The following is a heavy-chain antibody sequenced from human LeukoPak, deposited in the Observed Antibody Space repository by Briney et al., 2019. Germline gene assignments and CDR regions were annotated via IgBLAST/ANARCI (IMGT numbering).Heavy chain of an antibody. J-gene: IGHJ4*02. CDR1: GFTFSRYW. Sequence: GGSLRLSCAASGFTFSRYWMHWVRQAPGKGLVWVSHINPDGSSTRYADSVKGRFTISRDNAKNTLYLQMNSLRAEDTAVYYCVRVRGAVAATPLEFDYWGQGTLVTVSS. CDR3: VRVRGAVAATPLEFDY. V-gene: IGHV3-74*01. D-gene: IGHD6-19*01. CDR2: INPDGSST.